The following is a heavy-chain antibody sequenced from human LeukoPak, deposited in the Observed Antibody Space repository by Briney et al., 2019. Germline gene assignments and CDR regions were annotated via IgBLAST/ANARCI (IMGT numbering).Heavy chain of an antibody. CDR2: IYYSGST. Sequence: SETLSLTCTVSGGSLSSGGYYWSWIRQHPGKGLEWIGYIYYSGSTYYNPSLKSRVTISVDTSKNQFSLKLSSVTAADTAVYYCASALNGAMVRGRYYYYGMDVWGKGTTVTVSS. J-gene: IGHJ6*04. CDR3: ASALNGAMVRGRYYYYGMDV. D-gene: IGHD3-10*01. CDR1: GGSLSSGGYY. V-gene: IGHV4-31*03.